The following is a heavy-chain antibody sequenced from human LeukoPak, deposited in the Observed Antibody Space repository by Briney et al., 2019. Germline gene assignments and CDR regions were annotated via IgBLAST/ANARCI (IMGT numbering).Heavy chain of an antibody. D-gene: IGHD3-3*01. CDR2: ISAHTGNS. CDR3: ARDGKGRYDFRENDY. CDR1: GYTFINYA. J-gene: IGHJ4*02. Sequence: ASVKVSCKASGYTFINYAISWVGQAPGQGLEWMGWISAHTGNSDYAQKFQNRVTMTIDTSTNTAYMELRSLGSDDTAVYYCARDGKGRYDFRENDYWGQGTLVTVSS. V-gene: IGHV1-18*01.